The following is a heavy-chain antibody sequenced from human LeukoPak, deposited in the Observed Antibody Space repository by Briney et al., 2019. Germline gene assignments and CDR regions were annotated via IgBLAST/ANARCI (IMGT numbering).Heavy chain of an antibody. CDR2: IYHSGST. J-gene: IGHJ3*02. D-gene: IGHD1-26*01. V-gene: IGHV4-38-2*02. CDR3: ARHEIEELDDAFDI. CDR1: GGSISSGYY. Sequence: SETLSLTCTVSGGSISSGYYWGWIRQPPGKGLEWIGSIYHSGSTYYNPSLKSRVTISVDTSKNQFSLKLSSVTAADTAVYYCARHEIEELDDAFDIWGQGTMVTVSS.